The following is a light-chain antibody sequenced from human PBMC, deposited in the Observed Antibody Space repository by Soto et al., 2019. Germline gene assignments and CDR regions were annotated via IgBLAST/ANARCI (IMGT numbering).Light chain of an antibody. CDR2: GAS. Sequence: EIVLTQSPGTLSLSPGERATLSCRASQSVRSSYLAWYQQKPGQAPRLLIYGASSRATGIPDRFSGSGSGTDFTFTISRLEPEDFAVYYCQQYGSSPGYTFGQGTKLEIK. J-gene: IGKJ2*01. CDR1: QSVRSSY. V-gene: IGKV3-20*01. CDR3: QQYGSSPGYT.